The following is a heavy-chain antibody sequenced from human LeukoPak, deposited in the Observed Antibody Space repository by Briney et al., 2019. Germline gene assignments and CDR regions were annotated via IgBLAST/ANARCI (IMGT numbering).Heavy chain of an antibody. J-gene: IGHJ4*02. V-gene: IGHV3-30*02. CDR1: GFTFSSYG. CDR2: IRYDGSNK. D-gene: IGHD5-12*01. Sequence: GGSLRLSCAASGFTFSSYGMHWVRQAPGRGLEWVAFIRYDGSNKYYADSVKGRFTISRDNSKNTLYLQMNSLRAEDTAVYYCARDPGYSGYDYGSYWGQGTLVTVSS. CDR3: ARDPGYSGYDYGSY.